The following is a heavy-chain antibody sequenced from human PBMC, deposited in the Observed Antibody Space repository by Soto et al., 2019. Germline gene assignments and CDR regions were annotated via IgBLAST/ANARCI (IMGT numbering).Heavy chain of an antibody. J-gene: IGHJ4*02. CDR2: IYHSGST. Sequence: SETLSLTCAVSGGSISSGGYSWSWIRQPPGKGLEWIGYIYHSGSTYYIPSLKSRVTISVDRSKNQVSLKLSSVTAADTAVYYCARSGTTVTHYFDYWGQGTLVTVSS. CDR3: ARSGTTVTHYFDY. D-gene: IGHD4-17*01. V-gene: IGHV4-30-2*01. CDR1: GGSISSGGYS.